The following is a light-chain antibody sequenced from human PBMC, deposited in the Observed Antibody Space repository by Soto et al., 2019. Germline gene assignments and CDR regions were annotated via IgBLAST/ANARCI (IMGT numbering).Light chain of an antibody. CDR1: QSGSGSY. CDR3: QQYGNSPLT. J-gene: IGKJ4*01. V-gene: IGKV3-20*01. CDR2: GAS. Sequence: EIVLTQSPGTLPLSPGDRATLSCRASQSGSGSYLAWYQQKPGQAPRLPISGASRRATGVPDRFSGSGSGTDFTLTISSLEPDDFAVYYCQQYGNSPLTFGGGTKVDIK.